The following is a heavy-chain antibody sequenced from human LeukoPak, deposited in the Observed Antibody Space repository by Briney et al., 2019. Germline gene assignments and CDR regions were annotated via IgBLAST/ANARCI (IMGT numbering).Heavy chain of an antibody. CDR3: ARTGYCSGGSCYSDY. CDR1: AYSISSGYY. D-gene: IGHD2-15*01. CDR2: IYHSGTT. V-gene: IGHV4-38-2*01. Sequence: KTSETLSLNCAVSAYSISSGYYWAWIRQPPGKGLEWIGSIYHSGTTSYNPSLKSRVTISVATSKNQFSLKLSSVTAADTAVYFCARTGYCSGGSCYSDYWGQGTLVTVSS. J-gene: IGHJ4*02.